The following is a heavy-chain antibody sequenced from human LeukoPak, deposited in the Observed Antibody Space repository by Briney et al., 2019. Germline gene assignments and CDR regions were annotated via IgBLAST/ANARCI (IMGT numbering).Heavy chain of an antibody. CDR2: IYYSGST. CDR1: GGSISSYY. CDR3: ARGAGTRSGTFDI. V-gene: IGHV4-59*08. D-gene: IGHD1/OR15-1a*01. J-gene: IGHJ3*02. Sequence: SETLSLTCAVSGGSISSYYWSWIRQPPGKGLEWIGFIYYSGSTNYNPSLESRVTISVDTSKKQFSLKLNSVTATDTAVYYCARGAGTRSGTFDIWGQGTMVPSLQ.